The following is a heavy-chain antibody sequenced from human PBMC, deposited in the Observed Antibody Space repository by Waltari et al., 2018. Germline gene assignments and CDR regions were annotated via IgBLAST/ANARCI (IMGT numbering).Heavy chain of an antibody. V-gene: IGHV1-69-2*01. CDR3: ARVPSLGSISDYYMDV. D-gene: IGHD2-21*01. Sequence: EVQLVQSGAEVKKPGATVKISCKASGYTFTDYYMHWVQQAPGKGLEWMGRVDPEDGETIYAEKFQGRVTITADTSTDTAYMELSSLRSEDTAVYYCARVPSLGSISDYYMDVWGKGTTVTVSS. CDR1: GYTFTDYY. CDR2: VDPEDGET. J-gene: IGHJ6*03.